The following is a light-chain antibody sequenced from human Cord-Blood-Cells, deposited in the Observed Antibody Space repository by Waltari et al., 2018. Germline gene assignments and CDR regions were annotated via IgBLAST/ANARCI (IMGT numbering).Light chain of an antibody. V-gene: IGLV1-47*01. CDR3: AAWDDSLSGRV. Sequence: QPVLIQPPSASGTPGQRVTISCSGSSTNIGRNYVYWYQQLPGTAPKLLIYRNNQRPSGVPDRFSGSKSGTSASLAISGLRSEDEADYYCAAWDDSLSGRVFGGGTKLTVL. CDR2: RNN. J-gene: IGLJ3*02. CDR1: STNIGRNY.